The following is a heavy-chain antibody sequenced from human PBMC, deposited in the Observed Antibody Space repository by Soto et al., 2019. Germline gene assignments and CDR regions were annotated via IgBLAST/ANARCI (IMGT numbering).Heavy chain of an antibody. CDR1: GGSISSGGYS. J-gene: IGHJ3*02. Sequence: SLSLTCAVSGGSISSGGYSWSWIRQPPGKGLEWIGYIYHSGSTYYNPSLKSRVTISVDRSKNQFSLKLSSVTAADTDVYYCARSVGAAGAFDIWGPGTMVTV. V-gene: IGHV4-30-2*01. CDR3: ARSVGAAGAFDI. CDR2: IYHSGST. D-gene: IGHD6-13*01.